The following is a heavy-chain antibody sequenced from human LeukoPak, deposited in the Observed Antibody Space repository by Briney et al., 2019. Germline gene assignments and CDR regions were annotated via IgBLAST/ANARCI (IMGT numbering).Heavy chain of an antibody. Sequence: PGGSLRLSCAASGLTVTNAWMNWVRQAPGKGLEWVGRIASKTDGGTTDYAAPVKGRFTISRDDSKNTLLLQMNSLKIDDTAVYHCTTNRPGGWFGELAVWGQGTTVTVSS. CDR3: TTNRPGGWFGELAV. V-gene: IGHV3-15*04. CDR2: IASKTDGGTT. J-gene: IGHJ6*01. D-gene: IGHD3-10*01. CDR1: GLTVTNAW.